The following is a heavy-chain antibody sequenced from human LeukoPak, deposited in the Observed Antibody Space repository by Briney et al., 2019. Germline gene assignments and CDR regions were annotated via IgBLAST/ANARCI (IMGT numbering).Heavy chain of an antibody. D-gene: IGHD2-15*01. CDR3: ARAYCSGGSCYDY. J-gene: IGHJ4*02. CDR2: IYYSGST. Sequence: SETLSLTCTVSGDSIRSSSYYWGWTRQPPGKGLEWTGNIYYSGSTNYNPSLKSRVTISVDTSKNQFSLKLSSVTAADTAVYYCARAYCSGGSCYDYWGQGTLVTVSS. V-gene: IGHV4-39*07. CDR1: GDSIRSSSYY.